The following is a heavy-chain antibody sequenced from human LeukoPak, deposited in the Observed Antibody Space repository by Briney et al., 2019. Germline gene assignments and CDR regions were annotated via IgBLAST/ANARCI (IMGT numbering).Heavy chain of an antibody. J-gene: IGHJ4*02. D-gene: IGHD6-13*01. V-gene: IGHV3-30*04. CDR3: ARERAAANYYFDY. CDR1: GFTFSSYA. CDR2: ISYDGSNK. Sequence: GRSLRLSCAASGFTFSSYAMDWVRQAPGKGLEWVAVISYDGSNKYYADSVKGRFTISRDNSKNTLYLQMNSLRAEDTAVYYCARERAAANYYFDYWGQGTLVTVSS.